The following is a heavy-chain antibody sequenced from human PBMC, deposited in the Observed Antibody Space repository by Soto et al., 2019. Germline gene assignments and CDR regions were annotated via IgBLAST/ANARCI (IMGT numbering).Heavy chain of an antibody. CDR3: ARGITMVRGTWFDP. V-gene: IGHV4-30-4*01. CDR1: GGPINSPDYY. CDR2: LYFNGGT. Sequence: SETLSLTCNVSGGPINSPDYYWSWIRQSPGKGLEWIGYLYFNGGTQYNPSLRTPVSMSLDTSKKHFSLKMSSVTAADTAVYYCARGITMVRGTWFDPWGQGTLVTVSS. J-gene: IGHJ5*02. D-gene: IGHD3-10*01.